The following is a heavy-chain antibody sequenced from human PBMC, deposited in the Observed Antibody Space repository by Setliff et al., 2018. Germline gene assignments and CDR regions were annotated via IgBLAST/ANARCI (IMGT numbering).Heavy chain of an antibody. CDR2: IYNSGSS. V-gene: IGHV4-59*01. Sequence: SETLSLTCTVSGGSISSYYWSWIRQSPGKGLEWIGYIYNSGSSNYNPSLESRVTMLVDTSKNQFSLKLSSVTAADTAVYYCAKVITVFGVVIMENWFDPWGQGTLVTVSS. CDR1: GGSISSYY. J-gene: IGHJ5*02. CDR3: AKVITVFGVVIMENWFDP. D-gene: IGHD3-3*01.